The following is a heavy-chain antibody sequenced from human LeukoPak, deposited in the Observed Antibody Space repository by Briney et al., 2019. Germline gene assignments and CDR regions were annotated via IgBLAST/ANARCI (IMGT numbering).Heavy chain of an antibody. CDR1: GFTFSSYS. D-gene: IGHD5-18*01. CDR3: AREKRRERGYSYGFDY. Sequence: GGSLRLSCAASGFTFSSYSMNWVRQAPGKGLEWVSATSGSGGSTYYADSVRGRFTISRDNSKNTLYLQMNSLRAEDTAVYYCAREKRRERGYSYGFDYWGQGTLVTVSS. V-gene: IGHV3-23*01. CDR2: TSGSGGST. J-gene: IGHJ4*02.